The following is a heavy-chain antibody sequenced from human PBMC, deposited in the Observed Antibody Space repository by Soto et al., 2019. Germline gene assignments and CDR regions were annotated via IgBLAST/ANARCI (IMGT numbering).Heavy chain of an antibody. CDR1: GGTFSSYA. J-gene: IGHJ6*02. D-gene: IGHD2-15*01. CDR2: IIPIFGTA. V-gene: IGHV1-69*13. CDR3: ASNIVVVVAATRYYYYYGMDV. Sequence: ASVKVSCKASGGTFSSYAISWVRQAPGQGLEWMGGIIPIFGTANYAQKFQGRVTITADESTSTAYMELSSLRSEDTAVYYCASNIVVVVAATRYYYYYGMDVWGQGTTVTVSS.